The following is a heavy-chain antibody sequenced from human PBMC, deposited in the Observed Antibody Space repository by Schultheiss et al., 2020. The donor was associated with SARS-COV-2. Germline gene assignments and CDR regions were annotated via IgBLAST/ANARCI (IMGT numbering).Heavy chain of an antibody. CDR2: IYYSGST. J-gene: IGHJ5*02. Sequence: SETLSLTCTVSGGSISSGDYYWSWIRQPPGKGLEWIGYIYYSGSTYYNPSLKSRVTISVDTSKNQFSLKLSTVTAADTAVYYCAREGSGIVDNWFDPWGQGTRGTVSS. CDR3: AREGSGIVDNWFDP. V-gene: IGHV4-30-4*01. CDR1: GGSISSGDYY. D-gene: IGHD3-10*01.